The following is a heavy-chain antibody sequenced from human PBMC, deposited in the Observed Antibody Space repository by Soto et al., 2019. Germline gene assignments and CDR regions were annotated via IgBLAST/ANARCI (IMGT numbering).Heavy chain of an antibody. J-gene: IGHJ4*02. V-gene: IGHV3-21*01. CDR3: ARSLTSSGWYSQDY. Sequence: EVQLVESGGGLVKPGGSLRLSCAASGFTFSSYSMNWVRQAPGKGLEWVSSISSSSSYIYYADSVKGRFTISRDNAKNSLYLQMNSLRAEDTAVYYCARSLTSSGWYSQDYWGQGTLVTVSS. D-gene: IGHD6-19*01. CDR2: ISSSSSYI. CDR1: GFTFSSYS.